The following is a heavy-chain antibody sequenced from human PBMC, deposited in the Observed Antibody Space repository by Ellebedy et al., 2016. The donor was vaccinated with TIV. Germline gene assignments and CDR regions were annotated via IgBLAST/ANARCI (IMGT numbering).Heavy chain of an antibody. D-gene: IGHD4-17*01. V-gene: IGHV4-59*12. Sequence: MPSETLSLTCTVSGGSISSYYWSWIRQPPGKGLEWIGYIYHSGSTYYNPSLKSRVTISVDRSKNQFSLKLSSVTAADTAVYYCARGWTVTTFFDYWGQGTLVTVSS. CDR3: ARGWTVTTFFDY. CDR2: IYHSGST. CDR1: GGSISSYY. J-gene: IGHJ4*02.